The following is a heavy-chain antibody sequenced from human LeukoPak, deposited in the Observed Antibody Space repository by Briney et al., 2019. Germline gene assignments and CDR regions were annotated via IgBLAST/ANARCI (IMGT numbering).Heavy chain of an antibody. CDR1: GYTFTGYY. J-gene: IGHJ6*02. V-gene: IGHV1-2*02. CDR2: INPNSGGT. D-gene: IGHD3-10*01. CDR3: ARVSRDYYYYYGMDV. Sequence: VASVKVSCKASGYTFTGYYMHWVRQAPGQGLEWMGWINPNSGGTNYAQKFQGRVTMTRDTSISTAYMELSRLRSDDTAVYYCARVSRDYYYYYGMDVWGQGTTVTVSS.